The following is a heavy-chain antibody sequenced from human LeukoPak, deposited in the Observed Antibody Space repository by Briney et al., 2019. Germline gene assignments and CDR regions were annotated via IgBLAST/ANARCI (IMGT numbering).Heavy chain of an antibody. D-gene: IGHD4/OR15-4a*01. CDR3: SRDRWHCVVNCDSVYYYSLDV. V-gene: IGHV1-3*01. CDR2: INPGNGDT. Sequence: AASVKVSCKASGYIFTNYAVQWVRQAPGQSLEWLGWINPGNGDTRYSQKFQGRVTMSIDTSATTAYMELDSLTAEDTAIYYCSRDRWHCVVNCDSVYYYSLDVWGQGTTVTVSS. CDR1: GYIFTNYA. J-gene: IGHJ6*02.